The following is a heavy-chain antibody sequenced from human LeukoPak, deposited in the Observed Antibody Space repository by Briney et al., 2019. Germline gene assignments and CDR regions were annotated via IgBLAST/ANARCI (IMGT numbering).Heavy chain of an antibody. Sequence: SGPALVKPTQTLTLTCTFSGFSLSTSGMCVSWIRQPPGKALEWLARIDWDDDKYYSTSLKTRLTISKDTSKNQVVLTMTNMDPVDTATYYCARIAPYYDSSGFYYGMDVWGQGTTVTVSS. CDR2: IDWDDDK. CDR1: GFSLSTSGMC. V-gene: IGHV2-70*11. CDR3: ARIAPYYDSSGFYYGMDV. D-gene: IGHD3-22*01. J-gene: IGHJ6*02.